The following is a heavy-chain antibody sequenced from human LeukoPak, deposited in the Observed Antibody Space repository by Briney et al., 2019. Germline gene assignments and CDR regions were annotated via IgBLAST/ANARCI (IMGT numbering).Heavy chain of an antibody. D-gene: IGHD3-3*01. CDR1: GGSFGGYY. CDR3: ARGDLYYDFWSGYYGEGGYYFDY. CDR2: IYYSGST. J-gene: IGHJ4*02. V-gene: IGHV4-59*01. Sequence: SETLSLTCAVYGGSFGGYYWSWIRQPPGKGLEWIGYIYYSGSTNYNPSLKSRVTISVDTSKNQFSLKLSSVTAADTAVYYCARGDLYYDFWSGYYGEGGYYFDYWGQGTLVTVSS.